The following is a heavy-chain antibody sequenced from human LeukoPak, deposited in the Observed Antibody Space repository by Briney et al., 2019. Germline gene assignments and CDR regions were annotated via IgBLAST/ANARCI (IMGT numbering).Heavy chain of an antibody. CDR3: AKGSSGSRPYYFDY. J-gene: IGHJ4*02. CDR2: ITDSGGST. CDR1: GFTFSSYA. V-gene: IGHV3-23*01. Sequence: GGSLRLSCAASGFTFSSYAMSWVRQAPGEGLEWVSAITDSGGSTYYSDSVKGRPTISRDNSKNTLYLQMNTLRAEDTAIYYCAKGSSGSRPYYFDYWGQGTLVTVSS. D-gene: IGHD3-22*01.